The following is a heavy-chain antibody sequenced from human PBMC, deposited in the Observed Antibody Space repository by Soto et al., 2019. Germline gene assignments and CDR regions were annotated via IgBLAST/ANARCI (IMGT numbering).Heavy chain of an antibody. D-gene: IGHD3-10*01. V-gene: IGHV4-39*01. CDR3: ARRERYYGSPGWFDP. J-gene: IGHJ5*02. Sequence: SETLSLTCSVSGGSISSFTYYWGWIRHPPGKGLEWIGTVYYNENTYYSPSLKSRVTITVDTAKNQFSLNLRSVTAADTAMYFCARRERYYGSPGWFDPWGPGTLVTVSS. CDR2: VYYNENT. CDR1: GGSISSFTYY.